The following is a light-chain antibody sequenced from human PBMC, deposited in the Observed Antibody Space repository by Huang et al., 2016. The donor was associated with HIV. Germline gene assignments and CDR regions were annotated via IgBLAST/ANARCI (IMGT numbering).Light chain of an antibody. CDR1: QSISSW. V-gene: IGKV1-5*03. J-gene: IGKJ1*01. CDR3: QQYNSYSWT. CDR2: KAS. Sequence: DIQMTQSPSTLSASVGDRVTSTCRASQSISSWFAWYQQKPGKAPKLLIYKASSLESGVPSRFSGSGSGTEFTLTISSLQPDDFATYYCQQYNSYSWTFGQGTKVEIK.